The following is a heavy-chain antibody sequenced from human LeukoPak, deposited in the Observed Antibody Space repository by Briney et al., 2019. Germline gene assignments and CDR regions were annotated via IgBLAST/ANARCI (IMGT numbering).Heavy chain of an antibody. CDR2: IIPIFGTA. CDR3: ALYYYDSSGYGY. Sequence: SVKVSCKASGGTFSSYAISWVRQAPGQGLEWMGGIIPIFGTANYAQKFQGRVTITADESTSTAYMELSSLRSEDTAVYYCALYYYDSSGYGYWGQGTLVTVSS. CDR1: GGTFSSYA. J-gene: IGHJ4*02. D-gene: IGHD3-22*01. V-gene: IGHV1-69*01.